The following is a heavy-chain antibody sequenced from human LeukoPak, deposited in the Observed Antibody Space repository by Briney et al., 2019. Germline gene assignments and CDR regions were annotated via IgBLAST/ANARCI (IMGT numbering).Heavy chain of an antibody. CDR1: GFTFTNYA. Sequence: GGSLRLSCAASGFTFTNYALHWVRQAPGKGLEWVAVISYDGSVKYYADSVKGRFTISRDNSKNTVYLQMNSLRAEDTAVYYCARDLSGVAGYTYGRGIDYWGQGTLVTVSS. J-gene: IGHJ4*02. CDR3: ARDLSGVAGYTYGRGIDY. CDR2: ISYDGSVK. D-gene: IGHD5-18*01. V-gene: IGHV3-30*04.